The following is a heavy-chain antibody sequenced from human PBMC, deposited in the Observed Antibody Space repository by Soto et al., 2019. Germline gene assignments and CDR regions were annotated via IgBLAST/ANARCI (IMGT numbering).Heavy chain of an antibody. J-gene: IGHJ4*02. D-gene: IGHD4-17*01. CDR1: GFTFSSYG. CDR3: AKDRNYKDYGDYFYFDY. CDR2: ISYDGSNK. V-gene: IGHV3-30*18. Sequence: QVQLVESGGGVVQPGRSLRLSCAASGFTFSSYGMHWVRQAPGKGLEWVAVISYDGSNKYYADSVKGRFTISRDNSKNTLYLQMNSLRAEDTAVYYCAKDRNYKDYGDYFYFDYWGQGTLVIVSS.